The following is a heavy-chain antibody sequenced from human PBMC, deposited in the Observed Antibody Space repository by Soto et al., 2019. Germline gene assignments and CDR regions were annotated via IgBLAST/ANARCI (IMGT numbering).Heavy chain of an antibody. CDR2: ISGSGGST. CDR1: GFTFSSYA. V-gene: IGHV3-23*01. Sequence: EVQLLESGGGLVQPGGSLRLSCAAFGFTFSSYAMSWVRQAPGKGLEWVSAISGSGGSTYYADSVKGRFTISRDNSKNTLYLQMNSLRAEDTAVYYCAKEAYCGGDCYSGWFDPWGQGTLVTVSS. CDR3: AKEAYCGGDCYSGWFDP. D-gene: IGHD2-21*02. J-gene: IGHJ5*02.